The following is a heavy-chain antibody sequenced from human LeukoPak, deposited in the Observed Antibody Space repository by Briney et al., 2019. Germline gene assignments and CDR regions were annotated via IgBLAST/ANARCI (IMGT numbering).Heavy chain of an antibody. V-gene: IGHV1-24*01. CDR2: FDPEDGET. J-gene: IGHJ4*02. Sequence: ASVKLSCKVSGYTLTELSMHWVRQAPGKGLEWMGGFDPEDGETVYAQKFQGRVTMTEDTSTDTAYMELSSLRSEDTAVYYCATDRDGDYGDLLLDYWGQGTLVTVSS. CDR3: ATDRDGDYGDLLLDY. D-gene: IGHD4-17*01. CDR1: GYTLTELS.